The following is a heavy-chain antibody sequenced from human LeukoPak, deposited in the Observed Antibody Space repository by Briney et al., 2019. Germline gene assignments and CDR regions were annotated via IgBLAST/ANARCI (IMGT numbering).Heavy chain of an antibody. CDR2: IIPIFGTI. J-gene: IGHJ4*02. Sequence: SVKVSCKASGGTFSSYVFSWVRQAPGQGLEWMGGIIPIFGTINYAQKFQGRVTITADKSTSTAYMELSSLRSEDTAVYYCASPRGMATILSYWGQGTLVTVSS. D-gene: IGHD5-24*01. CDR3: ASPRGMATILSY. V-gene: IGHV1-69*06. CDR1: GGTFSSYV.